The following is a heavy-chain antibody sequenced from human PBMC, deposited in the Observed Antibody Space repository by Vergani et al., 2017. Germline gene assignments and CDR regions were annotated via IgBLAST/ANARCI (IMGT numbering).Heavy chain of an antibody. CDR2: IWYDGSNK. CDR1: GFTFSSYG. CDR3: ARGGYSSSPKRFDY. Sequence: QVQLVESGGGVVQPGRSLRLSCAASGFTFSSYGMHWVRQAPGKGLEWVAVIWYDGSNKYYADSVKGRFTISRDNSKNTLYLQMNSLRAEDTAVYYCARGGYSSSPKRFDYWGQGTLVTVSS. V-gene: IGHV3-33*01. D-gene: IGHD2-21*01. J-gene: IGHJ4*02.